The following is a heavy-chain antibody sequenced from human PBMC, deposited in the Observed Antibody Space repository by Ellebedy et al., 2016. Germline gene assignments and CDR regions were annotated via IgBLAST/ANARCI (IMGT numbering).Heavy chain of an antibody. CDR2: IYYSGST. CDR1: GGSISSYY. V-gene: IGHV4-59*12. CDR3: ARKKDAFDI. J-gene: IGHJ3*02. Sequence: SETLSLTCIVSGGSISSYYWSWIRRPPGKGLEWIGYIYYSGSTNYNPSLKSRVTISVDTSKNQFSLKLSSVTAADTAVYYCARKKDAFDIWGQGTMVTVSS.